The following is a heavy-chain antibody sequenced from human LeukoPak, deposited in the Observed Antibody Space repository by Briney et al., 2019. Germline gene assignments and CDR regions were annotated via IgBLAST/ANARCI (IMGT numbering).Heavy chain of an antibody. V-gene: IGHV4-34*01. J-gene: IGHJ3*02. CDR3: ARAPDHRAGMFYYSSGSYRDDAFDI. Sequence: SETLSLTCAVYGGSFSGYYWSWIRQPPGKGLEWIGEINHSGSTNYNPSLKSRVTISVDTSKNQFSLKLSSVTAADTAVYYCARAPDHRAGMFYYSSGSYRDDAFDIWGQGTMVTVSS. CDR1: GGSFSGYY. D-gene: IGHD3-10*01. CDR2: INHSGST.